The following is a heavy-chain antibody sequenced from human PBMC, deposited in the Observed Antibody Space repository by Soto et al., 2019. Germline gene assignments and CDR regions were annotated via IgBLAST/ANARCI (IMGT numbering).Heavy chain of an antibody. CDR1: DGSISSYDW. CDR2: MYHSGGA. CDR3: ARSVAVPGAHIDY. Sequence: SEPLSLTCVVSDGSISSYDWWTWVRQPPGKGLEWIGKMYHSGGADYSPSLKSRVSISVDTSKNEFSLRLSSVTAADTAVYFCARSVAVPGAHIDYWGQGTQVTVS. J-gene: IGHJ4*02. D-gene: IGHD6-19*01. V-gene: IGHV4-4*02.